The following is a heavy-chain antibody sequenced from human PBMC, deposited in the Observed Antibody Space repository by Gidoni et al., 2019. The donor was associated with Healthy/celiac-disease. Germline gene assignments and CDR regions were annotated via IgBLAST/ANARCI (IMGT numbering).Heavy chain of an antibody. Sequence: EVQLVESGGGLVQPGGSLRLSCAASGFTFSSYEMNWVRQAPGKGLEWVSYISSSGSTIYYADSVKGRFTISRDNAKNSLYLQMNSLRAEDTAVYYCARDYFVPAAMRDYYYYGMDVWGQGTTVTVSS. V-gene: IGHV3-48*03. J-gene: IGHJ6*02. CDR1: GFTFSSYE. CDR2: ISSSGSTI. D-gene: IGHD2-2*01. CDR3: ARDYFVPAAMRDYYYYGMDV.